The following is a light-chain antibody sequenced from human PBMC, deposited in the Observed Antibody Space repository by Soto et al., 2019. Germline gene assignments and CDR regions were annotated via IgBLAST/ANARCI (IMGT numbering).Light chain of an antibody. CDR2: EVS. CDR1: SSDVGGYNY. Sequence: QSALTQPPSASGSPGQSVTISCTGTSSDVGGYNYVSWYQQHPGKAPKLMIYEVSKRPSGVPDRFSGSKSGNTASLTVSGLQAGDEADYYCSSYAGSNNFVXGGGTKLTVL. V-gene: IGLV2-8*01. CDR3: SSYAGSNNFV. J-gene: IGLJ2*01.